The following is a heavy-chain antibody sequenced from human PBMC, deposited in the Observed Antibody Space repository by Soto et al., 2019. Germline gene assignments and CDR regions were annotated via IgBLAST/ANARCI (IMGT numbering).Heavy chain of an antibody. J-gene: IGHJ4*02. Sequence: QVQLVESGGGMVQPGRSLRLSCAASGFTFSSYAMHWVRQAPGKGLEWVAVISYDGSNKYYADSVKGRFTISRDNSKNTLYLQMNSLRAEDTAVYYCARDGRDYWGQGTLVTVSS. D-gene: IGHD1-1*01. CDR1: GFTFSSYA. CDR3: ARDGRDY. V-gene: IGHV3-30-3*01. CDR2: ISYDGSNK.